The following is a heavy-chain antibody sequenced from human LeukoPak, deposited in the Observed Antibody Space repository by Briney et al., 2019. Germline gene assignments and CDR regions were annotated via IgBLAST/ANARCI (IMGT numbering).Heavy chain of an antibody. Sequence: PAEALSLTGTVSGGSISSYYWSWIRQHAGKGLEWIGRIYTSGSTNYNPSLKSRVTISGDTSKNQFSLKLSSVTAADTAVYYCARSPDSDRLDYWGQGTLVTVSS. CDR1: GGSISSYY. CDR3: ARSPDSDRLDY. V-gene: IGHV4-4*07. D-gene: IGHD3-22*01. CDR2: IYTSGST. J-gene: IGHJ4*02.